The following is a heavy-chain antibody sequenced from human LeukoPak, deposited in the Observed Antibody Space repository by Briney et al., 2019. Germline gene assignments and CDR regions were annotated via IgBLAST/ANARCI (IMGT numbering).Heavy chain of an antibody. V-gene: IGHV3-23*01. J-gene: IGHJ4*02. CDR1: GFTFSSYA. CDR2: ISGSGGST. CDR3: VKDLGRYRNNCFDY. D-gene: IGHD1-26*01. Sequence: GGSLRLSCAASGFTFSSYAMSWVRQAPGKGLEWVSAISGSGGSTYYADSVKGRFTISRDNSKNTLYLQMNSLRAEDTAVYYCVKDLGRYRNNCFDYCGQGTLATVSS.